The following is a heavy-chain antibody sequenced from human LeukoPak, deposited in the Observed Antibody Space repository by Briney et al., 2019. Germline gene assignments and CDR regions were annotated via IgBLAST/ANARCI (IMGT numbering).Heavy chain of an antibody. CDR3: ARDPDILTGVAYDF. D-gene: IGHD3-9*01. Sequence: GGSLRLSCAASGFTFSTYWMSWVRQTPGKGLEWVANIKEDGSQKYYVDSVKGRFTISRDNAKNSLYLQMNSLRAEDTAVYYCARDPDILTGVAYDFWGQGTMVTVSS. J-gene: IGHJ3*01. CDR1: GFTFSTYW. CDR2: IKEDGSQK. V-gene: IGHV3-7*05.